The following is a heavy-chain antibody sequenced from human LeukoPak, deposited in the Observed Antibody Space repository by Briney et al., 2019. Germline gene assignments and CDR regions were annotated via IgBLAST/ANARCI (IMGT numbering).Heavy chain of an antibody. V-gene: IGHV3-7*01. Sequence: GGSLRLSCAASGFTFSNYWMSWVRQAPGKGLEWVANIKHNGDELNYVDSVEDRFTISRDNAKNSLYLHMTSLRAEDTAVYYCARELRTFDSWGQGTLVTLSS. CDR2: IKHNGDEL. CDR1: GFTFSNYW. D-gene: IGHD3-16*01. J-gene: IGHJ4*02. CDR3: ARELRTFDS.